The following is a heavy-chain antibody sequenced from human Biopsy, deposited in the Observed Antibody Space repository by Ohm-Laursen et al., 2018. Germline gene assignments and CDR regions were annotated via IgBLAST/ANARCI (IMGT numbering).Heavy chain of an antibody. D-gene: IGHD4-11*01. CDR2: ISYDGSGE. CDR1: GFTFTSYA. Sequence: SLRLSCAATGFTFTSYAMHWVRQAPGTGLEWVAVISYDGSGEYYADSLQGRFIISRDNPKNTVDLQMNSLRAEDTAVYFCARDGKRWDYSTYFSWHFDLWGRGTLVTVSS. CDR3: ARDGKRWDYSTYFSWHFDL. V-gene: IGHV3-30*03. J-gene: IGHJ2*01.